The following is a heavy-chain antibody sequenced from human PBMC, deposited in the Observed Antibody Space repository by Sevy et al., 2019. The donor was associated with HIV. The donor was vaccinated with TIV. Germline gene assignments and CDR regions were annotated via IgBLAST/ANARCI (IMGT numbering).Heavy chain of an antibody. CDR2: ISGNSGNT. CDR3: AKVSGDRSDY. J-gene: IGHJ4*01. Sequence: ASVKVSCQASGYSFTTYGIIWVRQTPGQGLEWRGWISGNSGNTKYAQKIQGRLSMTTDTSTSTAYMELRSLKSDDTAVYYCAKVSGDRSDYWGQGTQVTVSS. CDR1: GYSFTTYG. D-gene: IGHD7-27*01. V-gene: IGHV1-18*04.